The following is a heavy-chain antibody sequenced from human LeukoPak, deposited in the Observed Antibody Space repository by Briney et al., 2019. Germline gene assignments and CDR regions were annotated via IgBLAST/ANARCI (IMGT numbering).Heavy chain of an antibody. CDR3: VWRGSTGWYDS. J-gene: IGHJ5*01. CDR1: GFTFCTDA. Sequence: PGGSLTLSCSVSGFTFCTDAIHWVRQAPGRGLEYVSSISSDGRNTNYADSVKGRFTLSRDNSKNALFLQMSSLRSEDTALYYCVWRGSTGWYDSWGQERLLTVSS. V-gene: IGHV3-64D*08. CDR2: ISSDGRNT. D-gene: IGHD2-2*01.